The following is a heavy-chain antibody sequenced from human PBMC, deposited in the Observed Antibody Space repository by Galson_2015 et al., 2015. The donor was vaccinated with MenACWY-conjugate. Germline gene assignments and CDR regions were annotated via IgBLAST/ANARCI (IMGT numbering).Heavy chain of an antibody. CDR1: GDSFNTYR. D-gene: IGHD4-17*01. Sequence: SVKVSCKASGDSFNTYRFNWIRQAPGQGPEWLGGIIPVFHTTDYAQRFQGRLTITADESTSTVYMELSSLRSDDTAIYHCARPGGDYEQRTFFDYWGQGTLVTVSS. J-gene: IGHJ4*02. V-gene: IGHV1-69*13. CDR2: IIPVFHTT. CDR3: ARPGGDYEQRTFFDY.